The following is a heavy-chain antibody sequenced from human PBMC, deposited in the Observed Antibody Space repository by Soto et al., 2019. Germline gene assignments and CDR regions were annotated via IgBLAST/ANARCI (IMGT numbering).Heavy chain of an antibody. Sequence: SETLSLTCTVSGDSISSNSHYWGWIRQPPGKGLESIANIYYDGNTYYNPSLKSRVTISIDTSQDQFSLKLSSVTATDTAVYYCARHVNLPLAGTGFDSWGRGTLVTVS. CDR2: IYYDGNT. CDR1: GDSISSNSHY. D-gene: IGHD6-19*01. J-gene: IGHJ4*02. CDR3: ARHVNLPLAGTGFDS. V-gene: IGHV4-39*01.